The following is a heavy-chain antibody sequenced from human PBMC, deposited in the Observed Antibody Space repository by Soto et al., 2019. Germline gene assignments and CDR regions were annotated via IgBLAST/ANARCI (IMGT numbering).Heavy chain of an antibody. CDR1: GFTFSSYN. Sequence: EVQLVESGGGLVKPGGSLRLSCAASGFTFSSYNMNWVRQAPGKGLEWVSSLGVSIPYIYYADSVKGRFTISRDNAKNSLSLQMNSLRAEDTAVYYCAKAPGGYNYRGYFDYWGQGTLVTVSS. CDR3: AKAPGGYNYRGYFDY. J-gene: IGHJ4*02. V-gene: IGHV3-21*01. CDR2: LGVSIPYI. D-gene: IGHD5-18*01.